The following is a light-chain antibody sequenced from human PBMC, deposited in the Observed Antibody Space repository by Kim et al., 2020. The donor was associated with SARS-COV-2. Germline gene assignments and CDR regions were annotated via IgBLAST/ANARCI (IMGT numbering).Light chain of an antibody. V-gene: IGKV3-20*01. J-gene: IGKJ2*01. CDR2: GAS. CDR1: QSVSSSY. CDR3: QQYGSSPRA. Sequence: LSPGERATLSCRASQSVSSSYLAWYQQKPGQAPRLLIYGASSRATGIPDRFSGSGSGTDFTLTISRLEPEDFAVYYCQQYGSSPRAFGQGTKLEI.